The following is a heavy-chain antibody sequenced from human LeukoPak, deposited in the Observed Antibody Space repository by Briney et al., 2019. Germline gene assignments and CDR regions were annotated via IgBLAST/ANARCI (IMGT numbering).Heavy chain of an antibody. D-gene: IGHD1/OR15-1a*01. CDR1: GFTFNTYT. J-gene: IGHJ3*02. V-gene: IGHV3-21*01. Sequence: GGSLRLSCAASGFTFNTYTMNWVRQAPGKGLEWVSSISSGTSYIYYADSVKGRFTISRDNAKNSLYLQMNSLRAEDTAVYYCAREAYNWNIDVFDIWGQGTMVTVSS. CDR3: AREAYNWNIDVFDI. CDR2: ISSGTSYI.